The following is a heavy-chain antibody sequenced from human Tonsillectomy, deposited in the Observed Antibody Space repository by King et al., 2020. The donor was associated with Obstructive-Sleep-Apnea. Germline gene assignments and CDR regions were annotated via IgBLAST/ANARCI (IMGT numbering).Heavy chain of an antibody. CDR2: ISRSNGTI. CDR3: ARYVSSGWYDYYYYGMDV. Sequence: VQLVESGGGLVQPGASLRLSCAASGFTFSSYSMNWVRQAPGKGLEWISYISRSNGTIYYADSVKGRFTISRDIAKNSLYLQMNSLRAEDTAVYYCARYVSSGWYDYYYYGMDVWGQGTTVTVSS. D-gene: IGHD6-19*01. V-gene: IGHV3-48*01. CDR1: GFTFSSYS. J-gene: IGHJ6*02.